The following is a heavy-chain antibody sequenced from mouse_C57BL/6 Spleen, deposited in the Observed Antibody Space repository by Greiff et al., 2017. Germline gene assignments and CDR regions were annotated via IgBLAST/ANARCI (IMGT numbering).Heavy chain of an antibody. D-gene: IGHD2-3*01. CDR3: ARWLLTDAMDY. Sequence: QVHVKQPGAELVKPGASVKLSCKASGYTFTSYWMHWVKQRPGQGLEWIGMIHPNSGSTNYNEKFKSKATLTVDKSSSTAYMQLSSLTSEDSAVYYCARWLLTDAMDYWGQGTSVTVSS. CDR2: IHPNSGST. V-gene: IGHV1-64*01. CDR1: GYTFTSYW. J-gene: IGHJ4*01.